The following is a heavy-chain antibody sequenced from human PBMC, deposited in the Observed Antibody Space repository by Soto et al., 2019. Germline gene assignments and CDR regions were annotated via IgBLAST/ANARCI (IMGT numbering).Heavy chain of an antibody. V-gene: IGHV1-3*01. CDR1: GYTFTSYA. CDR3: ARSIVVVTAADY. Sequence: QVQLVQSGAEVKKPGASVKVSCKASGYTFTSYAMHWVRQAPGQRLEWMGWINAGNGNTKYSQKFQGRVTITRDTSASTAYRELSSLRSEETAVYYCARSIVVVTAADYWGQGTLVTVSS. J-gene: IGHJ4*02. CDR2: INAGNGNT. D-gene: IGHD2-21*02.